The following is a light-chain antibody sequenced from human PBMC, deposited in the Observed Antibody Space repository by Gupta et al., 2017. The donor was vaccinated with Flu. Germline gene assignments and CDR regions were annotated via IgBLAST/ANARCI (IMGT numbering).Light chain of an antibody. CDR3: QPRSNWHS. CDR2: DAS. CDR1: QSVSSY. Sequence: EIVLTQSPATLSLSPGERATLSCRASQSVSSYLAWYQQKPGQAPRLLIYDASNRATGIPARFSGSGSGTDFTRTISILEPEDCAVYYLQPRSNWHSFGGGTKLEIK. V-gene: IGKV3-11*01. J-gene: IGKJ4*01.